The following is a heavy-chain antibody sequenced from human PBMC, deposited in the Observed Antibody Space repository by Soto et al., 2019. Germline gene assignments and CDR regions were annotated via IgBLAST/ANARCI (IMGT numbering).Heavy chain of an antibody. D-gene: IGHD3-10*01. CDR1: GFTFSSYD. Sequence: EVQLVESGGGLVQPGGSLRLSCAASGFTFSSYDMHWVRQVTGTGLEWVSAIGTAGDAYYPNSVKGRFTISRENAKISFYLQMNSLRSGDTAVYYCARAFITGVLDYWGQGTLVSVSS. CDR2: IGTAGDA. V-gene: IGHV3-13*04. J-gene: IGHJ4*02. CDR3: ARAFITGVLDY.